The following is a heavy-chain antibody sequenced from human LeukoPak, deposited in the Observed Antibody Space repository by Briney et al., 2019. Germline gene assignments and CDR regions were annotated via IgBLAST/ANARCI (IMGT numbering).Heavy chain of an antibody. D-gene: IGHD1-26*01. V-gene: IGHV3-48*01. Sequence: GGSLRLSCAASGFTFSSYSMNWVRQAPGKGLEGVSYISSSSSTIYYADSVKGRFTISRDNAKNSLYLQMNSLRAEDTAVYYCARGASGSYDHFDYWGQGTLVTVSS. J-gene: IGHJ4*02. CDR2: ISSSSSTI. CDR3: ARGASGSYDHFDY. CDR1: GFTFSSYS.